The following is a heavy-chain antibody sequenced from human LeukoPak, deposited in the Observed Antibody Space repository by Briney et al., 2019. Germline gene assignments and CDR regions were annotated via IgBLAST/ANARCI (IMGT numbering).Heavy chain of an antibody. V-gene: IGHV4-34*01. CDR1: GGSFSGYY. J-gene: IGHJ4*02. CDR3: ARTRYYYNSRSYGAPYYFDY. Sequence: ETLSLTCAVYGGSFSGYYWSWIRQPPGKGLEWIGEINHSGRTNYNPSLKSRVTISVDTSKNQFSLKLSSVTAADTAVYYCARTRYYYNSRSYGAPYYFDYWGQGTLVTVSS. CDR2: INHSGRT. D-gene: IGHD3-10*01.